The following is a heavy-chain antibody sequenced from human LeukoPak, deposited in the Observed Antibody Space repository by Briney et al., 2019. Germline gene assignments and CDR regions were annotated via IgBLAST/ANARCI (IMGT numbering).Heavy chain of an antibody. CDR2: ISSSSSYI. CDR3: ARGGSRLTTVVTKGFDY. CDR1: GFTVSSNY. V-gene: IGHV3-21*01. D-gene: IGHD4-23*01. Sequence: PGGSLRLSCAASGFTVSSNYMSWVRQAPGKGLEWVSSISSSSSYIYYADSVKGRFTISRDNAKNSLYLQMNSLRAEDTAVYYCARGGSRLTTVVTKGFDYWGQGTLVTVSS. J-gene: IGHJ4*02.